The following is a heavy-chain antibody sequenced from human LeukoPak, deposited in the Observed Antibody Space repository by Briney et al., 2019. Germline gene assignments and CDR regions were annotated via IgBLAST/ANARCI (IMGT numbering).Heavy chain of an antibody. V-gene: IGHV3-53*01. CDR2: IYSGGST. CDR1: GFTVSSNY. CDR3: ARWYSSGWYNYLDY. J-gene: IGHJ4*02. D-gene: IGHD6-19*01. Sequence: GGSLRLSCAASGFTVSSNYMSWVRQAPGKGLEWVSVIYSGGSTYYADSVKGRFTISRDNSKNPLYLQMNSLRAEDTAVYYCARWYSSGWYNYLDYWGQGTLVTVSS.